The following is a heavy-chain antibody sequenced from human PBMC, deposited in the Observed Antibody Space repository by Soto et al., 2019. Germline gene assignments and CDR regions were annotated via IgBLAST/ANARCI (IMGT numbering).Heavy chain of an antibody. CDR1: GFTLSRYM. CDR3: ARYRIAARERYYYYMDV. V-gene: IGHV3-21*01. J-gene: IGHJ6*03. D-gene: IGHD6-6*01. Sequence: PGGSLSLSCAVAGFTLSRYMLNWVRTAPGKGLEWVSSISSSSSYIYYADSVKGRFTISRDNAKNSLYLQMNSLRAEDTAVYYCARYRIAARERYYYYMDVWGKGTTVTVSS. CDR2: ISSSSSYI.